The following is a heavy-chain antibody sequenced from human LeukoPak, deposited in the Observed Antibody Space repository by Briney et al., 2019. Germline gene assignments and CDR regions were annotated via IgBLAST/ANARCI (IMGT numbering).Heavy chain of an antibody. J-gene: IGHJ3*01. V-gene: IGHV3-21*06. Sequence: GGSLRLSCAASGFTFNDYSLNWVRQAPGKGLEWVSSISSSSTYIFYADSVRGRFTISRDNAKNSLYLQMNSLRAEDTAVYYCAREAYYYDSSGPQFDAFDVWGPGTMVTVSS. CDR1: GFTFNDYS. CDR2: ISSSSTYI. CDR3: AREAYYYDSSGPQFDAFDV. D-gene: IGHD3-22*01.